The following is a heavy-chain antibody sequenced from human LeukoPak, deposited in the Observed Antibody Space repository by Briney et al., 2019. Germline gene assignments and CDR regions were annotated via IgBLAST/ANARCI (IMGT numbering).Heavy chain of an antibody. V-gene: IGHV3-23*01. CDR3: AREVSIAAAGTQTYYYYYYGMDV. CDR2: ISGISGSTT. Sequence: GGSLTLSCAASGFNFADHAMRWVRQAPGKGLEWVSAISGISGSTTIYADSVKGRFAVSRDNSRNTLFLQMNSLRAEDTAVYYCAREVSIAAAGTQTYYYYYYGMDVWGQGTTVTVSS. CDR1: GFNFADHA. D-gene: IGHD6-13*01. J-gene: IGHJ6*02.